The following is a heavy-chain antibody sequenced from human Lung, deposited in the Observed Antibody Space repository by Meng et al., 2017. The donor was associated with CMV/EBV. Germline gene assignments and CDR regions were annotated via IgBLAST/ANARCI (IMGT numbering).Heavy chain of an antibody. J-gene: IGHJ4*02. V-gene: IGHV2-5*01. CDR2: IYWNDNK. CDR3: THRQGTGQRCAY. CDR1: GFSLSTSGVG. D-gene: IGHD3/OR15-3a*01. Sequence: SGXXLVKPTQTLTLTCTVSGFSLSTSGVGVGWIRQPPGKAPEWLALIYWNDNKSYTSSLVSRLTVTKDTSKNQVVLTMTNMDPVDTATYFCTHRQGTGQRCAYWGQGIXVTVSS.